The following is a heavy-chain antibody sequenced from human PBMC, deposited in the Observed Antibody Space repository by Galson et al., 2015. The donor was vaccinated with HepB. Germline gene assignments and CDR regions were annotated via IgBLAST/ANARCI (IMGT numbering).Heavy chain of an antibody. J-gene: IGHJ5*02. CDR3: ARVGSSGAEDWFDP. CDR1: GDTFTGYY. CDR2: INPNSGGT. D-gene: IGHD2-15*01. V-gene: IGHV1-2*04. Sequence: SVKVSCKASGDTFTGYYMHWVRQAPGQGLEWMGWINPNSGGTNYAQKFQGWVTMTRDTSISTAYMELSRLRSDDTAVYYCARVGSSGAEDWFDPWGQGTLVTVSS.